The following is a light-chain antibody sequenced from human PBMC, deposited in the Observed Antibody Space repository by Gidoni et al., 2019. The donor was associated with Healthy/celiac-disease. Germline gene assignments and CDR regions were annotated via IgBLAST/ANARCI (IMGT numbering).Light chain of an antibody. Sequence: EIVLTHPPGTLTLSPGERATLSCRASQSVSSSYLAWYQQKPGQAPRLLIYGASSRATGIPDRFSGSGSGTDFTLTISRLEPEDFAVYYCQQYGSSLFTFGPGTKVDIK. CDR2: GAS. CDR1: QSVSSSY. J-gene: IGKJ3*01. V-gene: IGKV3-20*01. CDR3: QQYGSSLFT.